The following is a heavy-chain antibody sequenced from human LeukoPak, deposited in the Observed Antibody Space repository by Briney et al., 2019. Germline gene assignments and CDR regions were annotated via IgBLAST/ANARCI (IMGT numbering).Heavy chain of an antibody. CDR2: IKQDGSEI. D-gene: IGHD2-2*01. V-gene: IGHV3-7*01. J-gene: IGHJ4*02. CDR1: GFTFRNYW. CDR3: VRDQYAYCVTTSCYDLGGYFDY. Sequence: GGSLRLSCAASGFTFRNYWMTWVRQAPGKGLEWVANIKQDGSEIYYLDSVKGRFTISRDNAKNSLYLQMNSLRVEDTAVYYCVRDQYAYCVTTSCYDLGGYFDYWGQGTLVTVSS.